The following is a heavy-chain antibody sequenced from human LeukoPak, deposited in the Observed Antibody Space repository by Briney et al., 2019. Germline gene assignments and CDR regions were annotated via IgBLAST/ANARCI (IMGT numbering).Heavy chain of an antibody. CDR2: IKADGSGK. J-gene: IGHJ5*02. CDR3: ARGSGWLDP. Sequence: TGRSMTLSCAASGFTFSNYWMSWVRQAPVKGLQWVASIKADGSGKYYVDTVKGRFTISRDNAKNSVYLHMNSLRAEDRAIYYCARGSGWLDPWGQGTLVTVFS. D-gene: IGHD1-26*01. V-gene: IGHV3-7*05. CDR1: GFTFSNYW.